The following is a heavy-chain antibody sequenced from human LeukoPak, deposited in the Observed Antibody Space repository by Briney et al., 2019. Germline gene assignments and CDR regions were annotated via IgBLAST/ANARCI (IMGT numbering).Heavy chain of an antibody. Sequence: PSETLSLTCTVSGGSISSYYWSWIRQPPGKGLEWIGYIYYSGSTNYNPSLKSRVTISVDTPKNQFSLKLSSVTAADTAVYYCARDFSAAFDIWGQGTMVTVSS. J-gene: IGHJ3*02. CDR3: ARDFSAAFDI. CDR2: IYYSGST. V-gene: IGHV4-59*01. CDR1: GGSISSYY. D-gene: IGHD2/OR15-2a*01.